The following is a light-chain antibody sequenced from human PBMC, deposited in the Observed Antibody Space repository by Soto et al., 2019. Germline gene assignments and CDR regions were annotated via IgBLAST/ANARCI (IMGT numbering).Light chain of an antibody. Sequence: QAVVTQEPSLTVSPGGTVTLTCGSSTGTVTTYHFPYWFQQKPGQAPTALIFDTRNRDSWTPARFSGSLLGGKAALTLSGAEPEDEADYYCLLYYDTIRVFGGGTKLTVL. CDR3: LLYYDTIRV. CDR1: TGTVTTYHF. CDR2: DTR. J-gene: IGLJ3*02. V-gene: IGLV7-46*01.